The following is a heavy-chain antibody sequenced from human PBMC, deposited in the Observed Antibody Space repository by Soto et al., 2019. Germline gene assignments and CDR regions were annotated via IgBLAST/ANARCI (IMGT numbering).Heavy chain of an antibody. V-gene: IGHV4-59*01. Sequence: SETLSLTCTVSGGSISSYYWSWIRQPPGKGLEWIGYIYYSGSTNYNPSLKSRVTISVDTSKNQFSLKLSPVTAADTAVYYCARSLGGYYDSSGYYYYYGMDVWGQGTTVTVSS. J-gene: IGHJ6*02. CDR2: IYYSGST. D-gene: IGHD3-22*01. CDR3: ARSLGGYYDSSGYYYYYGMDV. CDR1: GGSISSYY.